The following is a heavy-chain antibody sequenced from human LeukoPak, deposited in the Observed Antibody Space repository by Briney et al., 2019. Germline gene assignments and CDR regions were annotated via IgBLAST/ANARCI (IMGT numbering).Heavy chain of an antibody. CDR3: AREGTG. J-gene: IGHJ4*02. CDR2: ISYDGSNK. D-gene: IGHD3-10*01. CDR1: GFTFSSYA. V-gene: IGHV3-30-3*01. Sequence: GVSLRLSCAASGFTFSSYAMHWVRQAPGKGLEWVAVISYDGSNKYYADSVKGRFTISRDNSKNTLYLQMNSLRAEDTAVYYCAREGTGWGQGTLVTVSS.